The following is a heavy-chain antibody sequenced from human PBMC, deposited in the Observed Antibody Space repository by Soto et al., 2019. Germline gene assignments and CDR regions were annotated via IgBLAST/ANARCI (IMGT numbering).Heavy chain of an antibody. V-gene: IGHV4-30-4*01. CDR1: GGSVSSGNYF. D-gene: IGHD5-12*01. Sequence: SETLSLTCTVSGGSVSSGNYFWSWIRQPPGKGLEWIGYIYYSGSTFFNPSLKSRVTISKDTSRNQFSLRLNSVTAADTAVYYCARAIVVTIGGMDVWGQGTTVTVSS. CDR2: IYYSGST. J-gene: IGHJ6*02. CDR3: ARAIVVTIGGMDV.